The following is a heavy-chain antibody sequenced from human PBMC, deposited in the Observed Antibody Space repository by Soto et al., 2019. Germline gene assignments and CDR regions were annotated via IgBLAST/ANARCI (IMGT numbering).Heavy chain of an antibody. CDR3: ARIVESGYTIDFDL. CDR1: GGSISSGDYY. V-gene: IGHV4-30-4*01. J-gene: IGHJ2*01. Sequence: PSETLSLTCTVPGGSISSGDYYWSWIRQPPGKGLEWIGYIYYSGSTNYNPSLSSRVTISVDTSKNQFSLNLSSVTAADTAVYYCARIVESGYTIDFDLWGRGTLVTVSS. D-gene: IGHD3-16*02. CDR2: IYYSGST.